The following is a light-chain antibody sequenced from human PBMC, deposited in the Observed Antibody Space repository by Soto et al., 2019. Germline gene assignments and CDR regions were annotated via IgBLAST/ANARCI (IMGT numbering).Light chain of an antibody. CDR1: QSLLHSNGYNY. CDR2: LGS. J-gene: IGKJ1*01. CDR3: MQALQTPPWT. Sequence: DIVMTQSPLSLPVTPGEPASISCRSSQSLLHSNGYNYLDWYLQKPGQSPQLLIYLGSNRASGGPDRWSGSGSGTDFTLKISRVEAEDVGVYYCMQALQTPPWTFGQGTKVEIK. V-gene: IGKV2-28*01.